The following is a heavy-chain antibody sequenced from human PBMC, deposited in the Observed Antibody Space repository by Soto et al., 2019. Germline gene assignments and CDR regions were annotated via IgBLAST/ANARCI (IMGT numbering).Heavy chain of an antibody. J-gene: IGHJ6*02. CDR3: ARDLSYSCDEDDYGIDF. D-gene: IGHD6-25*01. V-gene: IGHV1-18*01. Sequence: ASVKVSCKASGSTFTSYGISWVRQAPGQGLEWMGWISADNGNTNYAQKFQGRVTMTTDTSASTAYMELRSLRSEDTAVYYCARDLSYSCDEDDYGIDFWGQGTTVTVSS. CDR2: ISADNGNT. CDR1: GSTFTSYG.